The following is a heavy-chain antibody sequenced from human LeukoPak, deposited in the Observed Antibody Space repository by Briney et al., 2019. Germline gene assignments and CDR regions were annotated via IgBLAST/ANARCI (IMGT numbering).Heavy chain of an antibody. J-gene: IGHJ4*02. CDR1: GFTFSSYW. CDR2: KKQGGSEK. Sequence: GGSLRLSCAASGFTFSSYWMNWVRQAPGKGLEWVANKKQGGSEKYCVDSVKGRFTTSRDNAKNSLYLQMSSLRAEDTAVYFCARGDHYDSSDYYLFDYWGQGTLVTVSS. D-gene: IGHD3-22*01. CDR3: ARGDHYDSSDYYLFDY. V-gene: IGHV3-7*01.